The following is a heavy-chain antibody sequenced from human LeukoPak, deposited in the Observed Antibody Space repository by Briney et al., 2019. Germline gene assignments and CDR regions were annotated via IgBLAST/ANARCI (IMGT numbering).Heavy chain of an antibody. V-gene: IGHV4-61*02. J-gene: IGHJ5*02. CDR2: IYTSGST. Sequence: SETLSLTCTVSGGSISSGSCYWSWIRQPAGKGLEWIGRIYTSGSTNYNPSLKSRVTISVDTSKNQFSLKLSSVTAADTAVYYCARSPTIFGVLREFDAWGQGTLVTVSS. CDR1: GGSISSGSCY. D-gene: IGHD3-3*01. CDR3: ARSPTIFGVLREFDA.